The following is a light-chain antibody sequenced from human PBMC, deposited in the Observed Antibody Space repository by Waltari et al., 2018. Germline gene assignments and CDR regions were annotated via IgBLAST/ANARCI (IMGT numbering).Light chain of an antibody. J-gene: IGLJ1*01. CDR3: YSTDSSGNHYV. CDR2: EDS. V-gene: IGLV3-10*01. CDR1: ALPKKY. Sequence: SYELTQAPSVSVSPGQTARITCSGDALPKKYAYWYQQKSGQAPVLVIYEDSKRPSGSPVRFSGSSSGTMATLTIGGAQVEDEADYYCYSTDSSGNHYVFGTGTKVTVL.